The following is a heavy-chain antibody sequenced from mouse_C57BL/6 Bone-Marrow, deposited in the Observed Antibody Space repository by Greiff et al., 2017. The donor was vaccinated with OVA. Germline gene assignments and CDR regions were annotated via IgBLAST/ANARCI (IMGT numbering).Heavy chain of an antibody. Sequence: QVQLQQPGAELVKPGASVKLSCTASGYTFTSYWMHWVQQRPGQGLEWIGMIHPNSGSTNYNEKFKSKATLTVDKSSSTAYMQLSSLTSEDSAVYYGARKGTVVATNAMDDWGKGTSVTVSS. J-gene: IGHJ4*01. CDR2: IHPNSGST. CDR3: ARKGTVVATNAMDD. D-gene: IGHD1-1*01. V-gene: IGHV1-64*01. CDR1: GYTFTSYW.